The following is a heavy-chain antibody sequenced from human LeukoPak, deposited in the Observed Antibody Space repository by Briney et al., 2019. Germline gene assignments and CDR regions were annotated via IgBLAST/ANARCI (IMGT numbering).Heavy chain of an antibody. J-gene: IGHJ5*02. CDR2: MYYSGST. V-gene: IGHV4-59*08. CDR1: GGSISSYY. Sequence: SETLSLTCTVSGGSISSYYWNWIRQPPGKGLEWIGYMYYSGSTNYNPSLKSRVTISVDTSKNQFSLKLRSVTAADTAVYYCARPTARLGWFDPWGQGTLVTVSS. CDR3: ARPTARLGWFDP. D-gene: IGHD6-6*01.